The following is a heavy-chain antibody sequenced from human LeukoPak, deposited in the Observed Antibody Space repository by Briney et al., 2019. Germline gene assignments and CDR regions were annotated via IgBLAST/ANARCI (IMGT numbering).Heavy chain of an antibody. D-gene: IGHD2-15*01. Sequence: PSETLSLTCTVSGGSISSYYWSWFRQPPGKGLEWIGYIYYSGSTNYNPSLKSRVTISVDTSKNQFSLKLSSVTAADTAVYYCARVGIGYCSGGSCYWGYYGMDVWGQGTTVTVSS. CDR2: IYYSGST. CDR1: GGSISSYY. CDR3: ARVGIGYCSGGSCYWGYYGMDV. V-gene: IGHV4-59*01. J-gene: IGHJ6*02.